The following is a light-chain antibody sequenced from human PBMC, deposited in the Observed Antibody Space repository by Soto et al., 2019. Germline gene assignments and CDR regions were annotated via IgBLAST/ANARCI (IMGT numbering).Light chain of an antibody. CDR2: AAS. V-gene: IGKV1-12*01. Sequence: IQLTQSPSSLSSSLGDRVTITCRASQGISSWLAWYQQKPGKAPKLLIYAASSLQSGVPSRFSGSASGTYFTLTISSLQHEDFATYYCQQASSFTLTFGQGTRLEIK. CDR1: QGISSW. CDR3: QQASSFTLT. J-gene: IGKJ5*01.